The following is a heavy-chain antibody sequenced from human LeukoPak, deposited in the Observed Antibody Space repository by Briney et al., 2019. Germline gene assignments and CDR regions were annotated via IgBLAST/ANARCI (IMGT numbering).Heavy chain of an antibody. J-gene: IGHJ5*02. Sequence: GGSLRLSCAASGFTVSSSPMNWVRQAPGRGLEWVSVIYSGGNTFYADSVKGRFTISRHNSENTSYLQMNSLSADDTAVYYCVRLMGSGWFDPWGQGTLVTVFS. V-gene: IGHV3-53*04. D-gene: IGHD1-26*01. CDR2: IYSGGNT. CDR1: GFTVSSSP. CDR3: VRLMGSGWFDP.